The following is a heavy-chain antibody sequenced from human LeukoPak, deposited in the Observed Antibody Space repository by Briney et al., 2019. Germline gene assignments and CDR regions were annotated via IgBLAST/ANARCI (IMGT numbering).Heavy chain of an antibody. CDR1: GYTFTSYG. V-gene: IGHV1-18*01. Sequence: ASVKVSCKASGYTFTSYGISWVRQAPGQGLEWMGWISAYNGNTNYAQKLQDRVTMTTDTSTSTAYMELRSLRSDDTAVYYCARDGGVIMVRGVIDIWGQGTMVTVSS. J-gene: IGHJ3*02. D-gene: IGHD3-10*01. CDR2: ISAYNGNT. CDR3: ARDGGVIMVRGVIDI.